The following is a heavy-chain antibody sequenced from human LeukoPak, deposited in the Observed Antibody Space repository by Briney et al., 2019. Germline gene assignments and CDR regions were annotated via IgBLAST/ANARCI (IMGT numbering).Heavy chain of an antibody. CDR1: GGSFSGYY. CDR3: ALLERDYVWGSYQDY. J-gene: IGHJ4*02. Sequence: SETLSLTCAVYGGSFSGYYWSWIRQPPGKGLEWIGEINHSGSTNYNPSLKSRVTISVDTSKNQFSLKLSSVTAADTAVYYCALLERDYVWGSYQDYWGQGTLVTVSS. V-gene: IGHV4-34*01. CDR2: INHSGST. D-gene: IGHD3-16*01.